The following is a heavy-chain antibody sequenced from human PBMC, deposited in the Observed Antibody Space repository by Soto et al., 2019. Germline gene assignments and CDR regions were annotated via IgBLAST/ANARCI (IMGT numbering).Heavy chain of an antibody. J-gene: IGHJ6*02. D-gene: IGHD3-22*01. CDR3: ARAQYYYDGGYYGMDV. CDR2: IYHSGST. CDR1: GGSISSSNW. V-gene: IGHV4-4*02. Sequence: QVQLQESGPGLVKPSGTLSLTCAVSGGSISSSNWWSWVRQPPGKGLEWIGEIYHSGSTNYNPSLXRXVXHXXDKAKNQFSRKLSSVTAADTAVYYCARAQYYYDGGYYGMDVWGQGTTVTVSS.